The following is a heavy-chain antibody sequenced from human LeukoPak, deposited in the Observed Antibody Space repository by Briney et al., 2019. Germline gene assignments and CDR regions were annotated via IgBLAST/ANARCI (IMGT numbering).Heavy chain of an antibody. Sequence: GGSLRLSCAASGFTFSGSAVHWVRQASGKGLEWVGRIRNKANSYATAYAASGNGRFTISRDDSKNTAYLHMNSLKIEDTAVYYCSRLIEAAGTSFDYWGQGTLVTVSS. CDR2: IRNKANSYAT. J-gene: IGHJ4*02. CDR3: SRLIEAAGTSFDY. D-gene: IGHD6-13*01. CDR1: GFTFSGSA. V-gene: IGHV3-73*01.